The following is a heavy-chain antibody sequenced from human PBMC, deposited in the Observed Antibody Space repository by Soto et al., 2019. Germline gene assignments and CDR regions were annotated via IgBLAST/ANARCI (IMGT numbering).Heavy chain of an antibody. CDR2: INPNSGCT. CDR3: ARAHCGGDCYSGVDY. V-gene: IGHV1-2*04. D-gene: IGHD2-21*02. J-gene: IGHJ4*02. CDR1: GYTFTGYY. Sequence: QVQLVQSGAEVKKPGASVKVSCKASGYTFTGYYMHWVRQAPGQGLEWMGWINPNSGCTNYAQKFQGWVTMNRDTSISTAYMELGSLRPDDTAVYYCARAHCGGDCYSGVDYWGQGTLVTVSS.